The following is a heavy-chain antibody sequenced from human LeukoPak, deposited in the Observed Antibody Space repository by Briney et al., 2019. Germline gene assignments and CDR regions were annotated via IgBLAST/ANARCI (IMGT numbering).Heavy chain of an antibody. Sequence: GGSLRLSCAASGDYWMHWVRQAPGKGLVWVSHINSDGSWTSYADSVKGRFTISKDSAKNTVYLQMNNLRAEDTAVYYCVSFYETYWGRGTLVTVSS. D-gene: IGHD2-2*01. CDR2: INSDGSWT. CDR1: GDYW. CDR3: VSFYETY. J-gene: IGHJ4*02. V-gene: IGHV3-74*01.